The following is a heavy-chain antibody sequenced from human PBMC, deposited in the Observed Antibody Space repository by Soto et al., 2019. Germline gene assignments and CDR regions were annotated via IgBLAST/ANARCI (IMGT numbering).Heavy chain of an antibody. D-gene: IGHD2-2*01. V-gene: IGHV3-23*01. CDR3: AKDRVPDGRWNFDY. CDR1: GFTLRTYT. J-gene: IGHJ4*02. CDR2: ILGGGTP. Sequence: EVQLLESGGGLVQPGGSLRLSCAVSGFTLRTYTMTWVRQAPGKGLEWVSSILGGGTPYYADSMKGRFTISKDVSKSTLFLQINPLRAEDTAIYYCAKDRVPDGRWNFDYWGQGTLVTVSS.